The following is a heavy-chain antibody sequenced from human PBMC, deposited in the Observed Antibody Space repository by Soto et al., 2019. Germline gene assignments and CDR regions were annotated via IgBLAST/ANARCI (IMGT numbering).Heavy chain of an antibody. V-gene: IGHV1-69*12. CDR3: AYGTYYYDSSAMYYYYYYGMDV. CDR1: GGTFSSYA. D-gene: IGHD3-22*01. J-gene: IGHJ6*02. CDR2: IIPIFGTA. Sequence: QVQLVQSGAEVKKPGSSVKVSCKASGGTFSSYAISWVRQAPGQGLEWMGGIIPIFGTANYAQKFQGRVTITADESTSTAYMELSSLRSEDTAVYYCAYGTYYYDSSAMYYYYYYGMDVWGQGTTVTVSS.